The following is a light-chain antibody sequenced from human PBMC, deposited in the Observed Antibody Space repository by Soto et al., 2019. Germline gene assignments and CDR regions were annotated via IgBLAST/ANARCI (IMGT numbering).Light chain of an antibody. CDR2: DAS. J-gene: IGKJ5*01. CDR1: QDISHY. Sequence: DIQMTQSPSSLSASVGDTVTITCQASQDISHYLNWYQQKPGKALKLLIYDASNLHPGVPSRFRGSGSGTEFSFNITSLQREDVATYYCQQYDDLPITFGQPTRLEIK. V-gene: IGKV1-33*01. CDR3: QQYDDLPIT.